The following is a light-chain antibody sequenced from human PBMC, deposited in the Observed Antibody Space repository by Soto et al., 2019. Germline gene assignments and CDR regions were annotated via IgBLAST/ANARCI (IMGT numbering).Light chain of an antibody. CDR2: SAS. V-gene: IGKV1-33*01. CDR3: QQYDNLPLT. CDR1: QTINTY. Sequence: DIQMTQSPSSLSAYVGDRITITCRASQTINTYLNWYQQKPGKAPNLLIYSASILQSGVPSRFSGSGSGTDFTLTISSLQPEDIATYYCQQYDNLPLTFGGGTKVDIK. J-gene: IGKJ4*01.